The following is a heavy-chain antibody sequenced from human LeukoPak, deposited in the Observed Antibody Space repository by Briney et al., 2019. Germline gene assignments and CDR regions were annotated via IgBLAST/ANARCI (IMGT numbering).Heavy chain of an antibody. CDR1: GFTFSSYE. V-gene: IGHV3-48*03. Sequence: GGSLRLSCAASGFTFSSYEMNWVRQAPGKGLEWVSYISSSGSTIYYADSVKGRFTISRDNSKNTLYLQMNSLRAEDTAVYYCAKDPLDRGYFGYWGQGTLVTVSS. J-gene: IGHJ4*02. CDR2: ISSSGSTI. CDR3: AKDPLDRGYFGY. D-gene: IGHD3-16*02.